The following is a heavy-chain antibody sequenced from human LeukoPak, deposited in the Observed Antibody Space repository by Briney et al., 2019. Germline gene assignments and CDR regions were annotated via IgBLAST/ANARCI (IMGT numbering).Heavy chain of an antibody. V-gene: IGHV1-2*02. CDR2: INPNSGGT. Sequence: ASVTVSCTASAYTFTGYYMHWVRQAPGQGLEWMGWINPNSGGTNYAQTFQGRVTMTRDTSISTAYMELSRLRSDDTAVYYCARPAYYYDSSGDKLETPYADYWGRGTLVTVSS. CDR1: AYTFTGYY. J-gene: IGHJ4*02. CDR3: ARPAYYYDSSGDKLETPYADY. D-gene: IGHD3-22*01.